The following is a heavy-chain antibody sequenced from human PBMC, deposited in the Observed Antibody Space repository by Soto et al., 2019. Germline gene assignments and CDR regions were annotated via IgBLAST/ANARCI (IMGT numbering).Heavy chain of an antibody. Sequence: GASVKVSCKASGYTFTSYGISWVRQAPGQGLEWMGWISAYNGNTNYAQKLQGRVTMTTDTSTSTAYMELRSLRSDNTAVYFCTRQTGPGGNSQFDYWGQGTLVTVSS. J-gene: IGHJ4*02. V-gene: IGHV1-18*01. CDR1: GYTFTSYG. CDR2: ISAYNGNT. CDR3: TRQTGPGGNSQFDY. D-gene: IGHD2-21*02.